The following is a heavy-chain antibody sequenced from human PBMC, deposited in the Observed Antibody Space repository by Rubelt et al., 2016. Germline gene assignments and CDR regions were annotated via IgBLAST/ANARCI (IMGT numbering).Heavy chain of an antibody. J-gene: IGHJ4*02. D-gene: IGHD2-15*01. CDR2: INHTGST. CDR3: ARVTPYHTYCSGGMCHLDS. V-gene: IGHV4-34*10. CDR1: GGSFSAYY. Sequence: QPQLQESGPGLVKPSETLSLTCAVSGGSFSAYYWSWIRQPPRKGLEWIGEINHTGSTNYNPSLRGRVTISVDTSKSQFSLKLNSATAADTAVYYCARVTPYHTYCSGGMCHLDSWGPGTLVTVSS.